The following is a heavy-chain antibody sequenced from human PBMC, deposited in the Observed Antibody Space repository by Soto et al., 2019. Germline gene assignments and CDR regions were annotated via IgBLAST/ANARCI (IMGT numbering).Heavy chain of an antibody. J-gene: IGHJ4*02. V-gene: IGHV3-48*03. CDR1: GFTFSSYE. CDR2: ISSSGSTI. D-gene: IGHD3-22*01. CDR3: ARDGWVVHYDSSGYGPFDY. Sequence: PGGSLRLSCAASGFTFSSYEMNWVRQAPGKGLEWVSYISSSGSTIYYADSVKGRFTISRDNAKNSLYLQMNSLRAEDTAVYYCARDGWVVHYDSSGYGPFDYWGQGTLVTVSS.